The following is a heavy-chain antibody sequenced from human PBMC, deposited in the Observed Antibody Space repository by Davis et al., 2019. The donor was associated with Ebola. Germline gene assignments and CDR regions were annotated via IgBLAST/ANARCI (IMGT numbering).Heavy chain of an antibody. Sequence: AASVKVSCKASGYTFTSYAMHWVRQAPGQRLEWMGWINAGNGNTKYSQKFQGRVTITADESTSTAYMELSSLRSEDTAVYYCARDKGNWWFDYWGQGTLITVSS. D-gene: IGHD2-8*02. J-gene: IGHJ4*02. CDR1: GYTFTSYA. CDR2: INAGNGNT. V-gene: IGHV1-3*01. CDR3: ARDKGNWWFDY.